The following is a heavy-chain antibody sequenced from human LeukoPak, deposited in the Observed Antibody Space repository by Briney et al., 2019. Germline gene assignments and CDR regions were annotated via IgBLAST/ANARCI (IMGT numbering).Heavy chain of an antibody. Sequence: SQTLSLTCTVSGGSISSGSYYWSWIRQPAGKGLEWIGRIYSSGSTNYNPSLKSRVTMSVDTSKNQFSLKLSSVTAADTAVYYCARDTYYYDSSGYIAFDYWGQGTLVTVSS. V-gene: IGHV4-61*02. CDR3: ARDTYYYDSSGYIAFDY. CDR2: IYSSGST. J-gene: IGHJ4*02. CDR1: GGSISSGSYY. D-gene: IGHD3-22*01.